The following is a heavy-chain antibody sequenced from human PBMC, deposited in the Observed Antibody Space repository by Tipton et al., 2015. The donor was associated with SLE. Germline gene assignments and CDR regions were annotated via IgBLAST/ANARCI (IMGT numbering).Heavy chain of an antibody. Sequence: GSLRLSCAASGITFSSYGMHWVRQAPGKGLEWVAFIRYDGSNKYYADSVKGRFTISRDKSKNTLYLQMNSLRAEDTAVYYCARGPTGSSAREDTWGQGTLVTVSS. V-gene: IGHV3-30*02. CDR2: IRYDGSNK. CDR1: GITFSSYG. CDR3: ARGPTGSSAREDT. D-gene: IGHD2-2*01. J-gene: IGHJ4*02.